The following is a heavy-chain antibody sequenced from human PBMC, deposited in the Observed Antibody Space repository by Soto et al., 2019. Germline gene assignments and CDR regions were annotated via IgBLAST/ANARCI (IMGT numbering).Heavy chain of an antibody. J-gene: IGHJ4*02. CDR1: GFSLSTSGMC. Sequence: SGPTLVNPTQTLTLTCTFSGFSLSTSGMCVSWIRQPPGKALEWLALIDWDDDKYYSTSLKTRLTISKDTSKNQVVLTMTNMDPVDTATYYCARTLYQVNYYDSSGYHFDYWGQGTLLTVSS. CDR2: IDWDDDK. D-gene: IGHD3-22*01. V-gene: IGHV2-70*01. CDR3: ARTLYQVNYYDSSGYHFDY.